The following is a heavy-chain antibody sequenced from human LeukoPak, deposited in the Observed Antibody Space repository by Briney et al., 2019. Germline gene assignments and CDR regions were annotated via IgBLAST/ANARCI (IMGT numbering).Heavy chain of an antibody. CDR2: IRQDASAV. V-gene: IGHV3-7*04. D-gene: IGHD3-22*01. J-gene: IGHJ4*02. CDR1: GFTFSNYY. CDR3: ARWIHDSAAWGLDY. Sequence: GGSLRLSCAASGFTFSNYYMSWVRQAPGKGLEWVANIRQDASAVFQVDSLKGRFTVSRDNTKNSLYLQMSSLRFEDTAVYYCARWIHDSAAWGLDYWGRGALVTVSS.